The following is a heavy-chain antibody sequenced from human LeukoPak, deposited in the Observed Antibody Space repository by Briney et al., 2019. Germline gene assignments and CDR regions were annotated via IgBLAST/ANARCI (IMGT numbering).Heavy chain of an antibody. Sequence: PSETLSLTCTVSGGSISSSSYYWGWIRQPPGKGLEWIGSIYYSGSTYYNPSLKSRVTISVDTSKNQFSLKLSSVTAADTAVYYCARDLVPSLAYYYDSSGHPLFDYWGQGTLVTVSS. CDR2: IYYSGST. J-gene: IGHJ4*02. CDR1: GGSISSSSYY. V-gene: IGHV4-39*07. CDR3: ARDLVPSLAYYYDSSGHPLFDY. D-gene: IGHD3-22*01.